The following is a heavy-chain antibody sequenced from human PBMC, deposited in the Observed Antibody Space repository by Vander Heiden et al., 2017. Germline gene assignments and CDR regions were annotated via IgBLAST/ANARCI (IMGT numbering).Heavy chain of an antibody. Sequence: QVQLVESGGGVVQPGRSLRLSCAASGCTFSSYNVHWVRQAPGKGLEWVAVISHDGRTKYYADSVKGRFTISRDNSKNTLYLQMDSLRGDDTALYYCAKYGGGSYSGSFDYWGQGTLVAVSS. CDR1: GCTFSSYN. J-gene: IGHJ4*02. V-gene: IGHV3-30*18. D-gene: IGHD1-26*01. CDR3: AKYGGGSYSGSFDY. CDR2: ISHDGRTK.